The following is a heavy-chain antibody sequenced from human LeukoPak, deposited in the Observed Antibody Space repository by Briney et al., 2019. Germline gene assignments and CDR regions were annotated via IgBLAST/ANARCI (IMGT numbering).Heavy chain of an antibody. J-gene: IGHJ3*02. CDR2: IYYSGST. CDR3: ARHDTYYYDSSGYKPDAFDI. V-gene: IGHV4-59*08. CDR1: GGSISSYY. D-gene: IGHD3-22*01. Sequence: PSETLSLTCTVSGGSISSYYWSWIRQPPGKGLEWIVYIYYSGSTNYNPSLKSRVTKSVDTSKNQFSLKLSSVTAADTAVYYCARHDTYYYDSSGYKPDAFDIWGQGTMVTVSS.